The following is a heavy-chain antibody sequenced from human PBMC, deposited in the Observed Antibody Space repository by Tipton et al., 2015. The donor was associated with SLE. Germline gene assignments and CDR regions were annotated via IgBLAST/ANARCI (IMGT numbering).Heavy chain of an antibody. CDR1: GGSISSSSYY. D-gene: IGHD1-1*01. CDR3: ARRRYNYYYFDY. CDR2: IYYSGST. J-gene: IGHJ4*02. V-gene: IGHV4-39*07. Sequence: TLSLTCTVSGGSISSSSYYWGWIRQPPGKGLEWIGSIYYSGSTYYNPSLKSRVTISVDTSKNHFSLKLSSVTAADTAVYYCARRRYNYYYFDYWGQGTLVTVSS.